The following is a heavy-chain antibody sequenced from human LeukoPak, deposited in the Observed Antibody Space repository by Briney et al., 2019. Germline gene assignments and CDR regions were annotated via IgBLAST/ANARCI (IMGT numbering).Heavy chain of an antibody. CDR3: ARPPITYYYDSSAYY. J-gene: IGHJ4*02. Sequence: PGGSLRLSCAASGFTFSSYEMIWVRQAPGQGLKWVSFISDSAGTIYYADSVKGRFTISRHNAKNSLYLQMNSLRAEDTAVYYCARPPITYYYDSSAYYWGQGTLVTVSS. D-gene: IGHD3-22*01. CDR1: GFTFSSYE. CDR2: ISDSAGTI. V-gene: IGHV3-48*03.